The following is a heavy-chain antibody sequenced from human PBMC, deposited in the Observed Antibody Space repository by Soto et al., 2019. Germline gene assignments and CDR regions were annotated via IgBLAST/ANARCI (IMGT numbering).Heavy chain of an antibody. D-gene: IGHD2-2*01. V-gene: IGHV1-8*01. CDR3: ARDGVVVPAAMESFDY. Sequence: GASAKVSCKASGYTFTSYDINWVRQATGQGLEWVGWMNPNSGNTGYAQKFQGRVTMTRNTSMSTAYMELGSLRSEDTAVYYCARDGVVVPAAMESFDYWGQGTQVTVSS. CDR1: GYTFTSYD. J-gene: IGHJ4*02. CDR2: MNPNSGNT.